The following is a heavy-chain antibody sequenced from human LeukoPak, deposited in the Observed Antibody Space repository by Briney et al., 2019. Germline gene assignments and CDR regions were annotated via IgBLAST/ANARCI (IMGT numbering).Heavy chain of an antibody. Sequence: SETLSLTCAVYGGSFSGYYWSWIRQAPGKGLEWIGEIQPSGSTNFNPSLKSRVTMLVDTSRNHLSLKLSSVTAADTAVYYCSRGTDAYKVGNYWGQGILVTVSS. CDR1: GGSFSGYY. D-gene: IGHD5-24*01. V-gene: IGHV4-34*01. CDR3: SRGTDAYKVGNY. J-gene: IGHJ4*02. CDR2: IQPSGST.